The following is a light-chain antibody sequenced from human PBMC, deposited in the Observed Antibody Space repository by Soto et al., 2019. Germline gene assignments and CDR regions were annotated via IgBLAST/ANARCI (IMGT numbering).Light chain of an antibody. J-gene: IGKJ5*01. V-gene: IGKV3-15*01. CDR1: QSLSTH. CDR3: QQYHNWPIT. CDR2: GTS. Sequence: IVMTQSPATLSVSPGEPATLSCRASQSLSTHLAWYQQKPGQAPRLLIYGTSTRATGIPARFSGSGSGTDFTLTISSLQSEDFALYYCQQYHNWPITFGQGTRLEIK.